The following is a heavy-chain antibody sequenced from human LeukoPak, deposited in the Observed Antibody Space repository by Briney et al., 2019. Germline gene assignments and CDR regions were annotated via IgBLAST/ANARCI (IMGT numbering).Heavy chain of an antibody. V-gene: IGHV3-23*01. CDR3: AKRSQGSSWYVDY. Sequence: GGSLRLSCAASGFTFSSYAMSWVRQAPGMGLEWVSTISTGGSSTYYADSVKGRFTISRDNSKNTLYLQMNSLRAEDTAVYYCAKRSQGSSWYVDYWGQGTLVTVPS. CDR2: ISTGGSST. CDR1: GFTFSSYA. D-gene: IGHD6-13*01. J-gene: IGHJ4*02.